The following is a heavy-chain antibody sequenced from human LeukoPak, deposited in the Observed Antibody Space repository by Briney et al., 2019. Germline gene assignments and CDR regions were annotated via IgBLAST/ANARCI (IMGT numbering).Heavy chain of an antibody. J-gene: IGHJ6*03. D-gene: IGHD6-13*01. Sequence: SETLSLTCTVSGGSVSSGSYYWSWNRQPPGKGLEWIGYIYYSGSTNYNPSLKSRVTISVDTSKNQFSLKLSSVTAADTAVYYCARDFPVAAAGYYYYYYMDVWGKGTTVTVSS. V-gene: IGHV4-61*01. CDR3: ARDFPVAAAGYYYYYYMDV. CDR2: IYYSGST. CDR1: GGSVSSGSYY.